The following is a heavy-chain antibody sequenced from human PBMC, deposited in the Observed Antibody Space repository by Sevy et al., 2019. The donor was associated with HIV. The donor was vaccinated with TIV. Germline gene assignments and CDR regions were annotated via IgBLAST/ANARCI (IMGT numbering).Heavy chain of an antibody. V-gene: IGHV3-23*01. D-gene: IGHD3-22*01. J-gene: IGHJ3*02. CDR3: VGALYDSSGSFDALDI. Sequence: GGSLRLSCVAAGFTFSNYAMNWVRQAPGKGLEWVSTIFRGGDGTYYADSVKGRFTISRDNSKDTVYLQLSSLRADDTAVYYCVGALYDSSGSFDALDIWGQGTMVTVSS. CDR1: GFTFSNYA. CDR2: IFRGGDGT.